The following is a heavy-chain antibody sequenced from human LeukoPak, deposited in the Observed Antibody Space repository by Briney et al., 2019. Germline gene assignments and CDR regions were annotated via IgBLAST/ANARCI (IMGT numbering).Heavy chain of an antibody. CDR3: ATTTTWLADAFDI. V-gene: IGHV1-24*01. CDR1: GYTLTELS. J-gene: IGHJ3*02. Sequence: ASVKVSCKVSGYTLTELSMHWVRQAPGKGLERMGGFDPEDGETICAQKFQGRVTMTEDTSTDTAYMELSSLRSEDTAVYYCATTTTWLADAFDIWGQGTMVTVSS. D-gene: IGHD5-24*01. CDR2: FDPEDGET.